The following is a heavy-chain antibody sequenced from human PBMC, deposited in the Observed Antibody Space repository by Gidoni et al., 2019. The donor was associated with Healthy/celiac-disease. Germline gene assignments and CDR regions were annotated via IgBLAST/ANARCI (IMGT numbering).Heavy chain of an antibody. D-gene: IGHD2-15*01. CDR1: GYTFTSYY. Sequence: QVQLVQSGAEVKKPGASVKVSCKASGYTFTSYYMHWVRQAPGQGLEWMGIINPSGGSTSYAQKFQGRVTMTRDTSTSTVYMELSSLRSEDTAVYYCARDPGEGEVVVVTSPPKYYMDVWGKGTTVTVSS. CDR2: INPSGGST. CDR3: ARDPGEGEVVVVTSPPKYYMDV. V-gene: IGHV1-46*03. J-gene: IGHJ6*03.